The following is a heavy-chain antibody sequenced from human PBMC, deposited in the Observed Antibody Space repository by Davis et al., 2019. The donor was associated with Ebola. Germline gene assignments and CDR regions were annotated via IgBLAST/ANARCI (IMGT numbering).Heavy chain of an antibody. D-gene: IGHD1/OR15-1a*01. Sequence: PSETLSLTCSVSGGSISSYYWSWIRQPPGKGLEWIGYIYHSGSTNYNPSLKSRVTISVDTSKNQFSLKLSSVTAADTAVYYCARGEHSADEGFEYWGQGTLVTVSS. CDR3: ARGEHSADEGFEY. J-gene: IGHJ4*02. V-gene: IGHV4-59*01. CDR1: GGSISSYY. CDR2: IYHSGST.